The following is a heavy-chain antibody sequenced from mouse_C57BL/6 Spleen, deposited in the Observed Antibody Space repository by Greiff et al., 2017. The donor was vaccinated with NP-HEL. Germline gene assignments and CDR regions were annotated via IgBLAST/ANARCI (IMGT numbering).Heavy chain of an antibody. Sequence: QVQLQQSGAELARPGASVKLSCKASGYTFTSYGISWVKQRTGQGLEWIGEIYPRSGNTYYNEKFKGKATLTADKSSSTAYMELRSLTSEDSAVYFCGGYDYDGAWFAYWGQGTLVTVSA. CDR3: GGYDYDGAWFAY. CDR1: GYTFTSYG. CDR2: IYPRSGNT. J-gene: IGHJ3*01. V-gene: IGHV1-81*01. D-gene: IGHD2-4*01.